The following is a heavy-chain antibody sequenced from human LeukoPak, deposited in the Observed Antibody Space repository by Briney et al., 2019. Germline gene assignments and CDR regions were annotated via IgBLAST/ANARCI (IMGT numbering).Heavy chain of an antibody. CDR3: TRNYDSSGYTTFGY. Sequence: SETLSPTCTVSGGAISTYYWSWIRQPPGTGLEWIGHIYYSGSTNYNPSLKSRVTIAVDTSKNHFSLKLSSVTAADTAVYYCTRNYDSSGYTTFGYWGRGTLVTVSS. CDR1: GGAISTYY. CDR2: IYYSGST. D-gene: IGHD3-22*01. J-gene: IGHJ4*02. V-gene: IGHV4-59*01.